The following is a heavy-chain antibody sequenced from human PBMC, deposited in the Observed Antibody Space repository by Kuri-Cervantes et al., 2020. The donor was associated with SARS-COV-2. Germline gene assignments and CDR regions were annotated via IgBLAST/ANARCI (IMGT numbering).Heavy chain of an antibody. CDR2: ISCSGGST. J-gene: IGHJ6*03. V-gene: IGHV3-23*01. Sequence: GGSLRLSCAASGFTFSSYAMSWVRQAPGKGLEWVSAISCSGGSTYYADSVKGRFTISRDNSKNTLYLQMNSLRAEDTAVYYCAKASIAAAGEGNYYYYYYMDVWGKGTTVTVSS. CDR3: AKASIAAAGEGNYYYYYYMDV. D-gene: IGHD6-13*01. CDR1: GFTFSSYA.